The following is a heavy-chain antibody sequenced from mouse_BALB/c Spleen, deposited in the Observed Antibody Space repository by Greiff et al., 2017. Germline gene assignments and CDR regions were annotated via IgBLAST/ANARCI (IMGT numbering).Heavy chain of an antibody. CDR3: ARKSSCYDYDEGAFAY. J-gene: IGHJ3*01. V-gene: IGHV3-8*02. Sequence: EVQGVESGPSLVKPSQTLSLTCSATGDSITSGYWNWIRKSPGNKLEYMGYISYSGSTYYNPSLKSRIFITRYTSKNQYYLQLNSVTTEDTATYYCARKSSCYDYDEGAFAYWGQGTLVTVSA. D-gene: IGHD2-4*01. CDR1: GDSITSGY. CDR2: ISYSGST.